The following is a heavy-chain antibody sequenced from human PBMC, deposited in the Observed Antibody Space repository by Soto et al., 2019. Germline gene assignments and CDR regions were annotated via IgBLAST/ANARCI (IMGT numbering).Heavy chain of an antibody. CDR2: ISPGSRYP. CDR3: VRGGGGGLFDP. CDR1: GFTFGYSY. J-gene: IGHJ5*02. V-gene: IGHV3-11*06. D-gene: IGHD2-15*01. Sequence: GGSLRLSCAGSGFTFGYSYMSWIRQAPGKGLEWLSYISPGSRYPAYADSVKGRFTISRDNARRSLFLQMTSLTAEDTAMYYCVRGGGGGLFDPWGQGTMVTVSS.